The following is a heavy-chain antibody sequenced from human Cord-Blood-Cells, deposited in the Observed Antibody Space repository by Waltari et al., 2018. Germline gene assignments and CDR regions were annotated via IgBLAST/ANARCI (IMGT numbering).Heavy chain of an antibody. CDR2: ISYDGSNK. J-gene: IGHJ4*02. CDR3: ARATGDFDY. Sequence: QVQLVESGGGVVQPGRSLRLSCAASGFTFSSYGMHWVRQAPGKGLEWVAVISYDGSNKYYADAVKGRFTISRDNSKNTLYLQMNSLRAEDTAVYYCARATGDFDYWGQGTLVTVSS. V-gene: IGHV3-30*03. D-gene: IGHD7-27*01. CDR1: GFTFSSYG.